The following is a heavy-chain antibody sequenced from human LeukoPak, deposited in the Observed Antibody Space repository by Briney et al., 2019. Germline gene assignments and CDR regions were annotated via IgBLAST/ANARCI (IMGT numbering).Heavy chain of an antibody. CDR3: ARDGGIYCSSTSCYTGLWD. CDR2: IYYSGST. D-gene: IGHD2-2*02. CDR1: GGSISSGGYY. Sequence: SETLSLTCTVSGGSISSGGYYWSWIRQHPGKGLEWIGYIYYSGSTYYNPSLKSRVTISVDTSKNQFSLKLSSVTAADTAVYYCARDGGIYCSSTSCYTGLWDWGQGTLVTVSS. J-gene: IGHJ4*02. V-gene: IGHV4-31*03.